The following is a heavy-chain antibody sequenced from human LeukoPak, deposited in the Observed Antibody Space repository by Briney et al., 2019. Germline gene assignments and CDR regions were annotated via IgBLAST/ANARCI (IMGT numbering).Heavy chain of an antibody. D-gene: IGHD6-13*01. J-gene: IGHJ6*02. CDR1: GFSVSTFD. CDR3: TREWRGIASHYSSMDV. V-gene: IGHV3-13*01. CDR2: VGTNHDT. Sequence: PGGSLRLSCVASGFSVSTFDMYWVRQAAGGGLEWVAAVGTNHDTLYLGSVKGRFTISRENAKNSLSLEMSYLTVEDTAVYYCTREWRGIASHYSSMDVWGQGTAVIVSS.